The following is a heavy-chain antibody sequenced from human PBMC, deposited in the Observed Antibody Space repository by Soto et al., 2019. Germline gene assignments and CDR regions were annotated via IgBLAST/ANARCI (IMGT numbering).Heavy chain of an antibody. CDR1: GGSISSGDYY. J-gene: IGHJ4*02. CDR2: INYSGST. D-gene: IGHD7-27*01. Sequence: SETLSLTCTVSGGSISSGDYYWSWIRQPPGKGLEWIGYINYSGSTNYNPSLKSRVTISVDTSKNQFSLKLSSVTAADTAVYYCARRWGRTFDYWGQGTLVTVSS. CDR3: ARRWGRTFDY. V-gene: IGHV4-30-4*01.